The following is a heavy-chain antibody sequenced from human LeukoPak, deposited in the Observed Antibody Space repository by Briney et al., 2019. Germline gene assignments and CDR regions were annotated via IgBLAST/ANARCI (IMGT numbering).Heavy chain of an antibody. CDR2: IYYSGST. CDR3: ARHQYSGYQCLFFDQ. V-gene: IGHV4-39*01. CDR1: GGSISSSSYY. D-gene: IGHD5-12*01. Sequence: SETLSLTCTVSGGSISSSSYYWGWLRQPPGTGLEWIGSIYYSGSTYYNPSLKSRVTISVYTSKNQFSLKLSSVTAADTAVYYCARHQYSGYQCLFFDQWGQGTLVTVSP. J-gene: IGHJ4*02.